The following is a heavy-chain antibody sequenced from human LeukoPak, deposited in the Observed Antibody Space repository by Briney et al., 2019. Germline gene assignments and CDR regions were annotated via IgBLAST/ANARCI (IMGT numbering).Heavy chain of an antibody. Sequence: GGSLRLSCAASGFTFSSYAMSWVRQAPGKGLEWVSAISGSGGSTYYADSVKGRFTISRDNSKNTLYLQMNSLRAEDTAMYYCARLERGIETPFDYWGQGTLVTVSS. V-gene: IGHV3-23*01. D-gene: IGHD3-16*01. CDR1: GFTFSSYA. CDR3: ARLERGIETPFDY. CDR2: ISGSGGST. J-gene: IGHJ4*02.